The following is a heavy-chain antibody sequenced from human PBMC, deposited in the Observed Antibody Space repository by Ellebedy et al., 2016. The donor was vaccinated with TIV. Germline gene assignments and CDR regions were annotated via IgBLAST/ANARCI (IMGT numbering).Heavy chain of an antibody. V-gene: IGHV3-30*03. D-gene: IGHD3-16*01. CDR1: GFTFSSYG. CDR2: ISYDGSNK. J-gene: IGHJ4*02. CDR3: ARDPRGGYDYGDY. Sequence: GGSLRLXXAASGFTFSSYGMHWVRQAPGKGLEWVAVISYDGSNKYYADSVKGRFTISRDNAKNSLYLQMNSLRAEDTAVYYCARDPRGGYDYGDYWGQGTLVTVSS.